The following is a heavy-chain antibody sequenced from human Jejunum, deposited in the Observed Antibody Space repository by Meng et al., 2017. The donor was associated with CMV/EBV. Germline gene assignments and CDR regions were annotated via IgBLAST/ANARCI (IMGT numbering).Heavy chain of an antibody. D-gene: IGHD2-2*01. CDR3: ARKYCGSSNCYPFDY. CDR2: INHSGRA. V-gene: IGHV4-34*01. J-gene: IGHJ4*02. Sequence: GGSFSGNYWSWVGQTPGQGLEGIGLINHSGRASYNPSLRRQVTISEDTSKSQFSLRLTSVTAADTAIYYCARKYCGSSNCYPFDYWGQGELVTVSS. CDR1: GGSFSGNY.